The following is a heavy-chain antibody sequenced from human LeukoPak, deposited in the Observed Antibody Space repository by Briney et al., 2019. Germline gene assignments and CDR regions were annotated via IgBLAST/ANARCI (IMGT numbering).Heavy chain of an antibody. D-gene: IGHD1-26*01. Sequence: SETLSLTCAVYGGSFSGYYWSWIRQPPGKGLEWIGEINHSGSTNYNPSLKSRVTISVDTSKNQFSLKLGSVTAADTAVYYCARGRGGSYYSVVWGYYFDYWGQGTLVTVSS. V-gene: IGHV4-34*01. CDR2: INHSGST. CDR1: GGSFSGYY. CDR3: ARGRGGSYYSVVWGYYFDY. J-gene: IGHJ4*02.